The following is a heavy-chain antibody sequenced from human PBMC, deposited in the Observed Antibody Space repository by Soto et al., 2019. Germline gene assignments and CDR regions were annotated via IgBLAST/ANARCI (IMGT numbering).Heavy chain of an antibody. CDR2: ISTDNGNT. Sequence: SGKVSCKASGYTFTRTGISWVRQAPCQGLEWMGWISTDNGNTNYAQHLQGRVRMTTDTSKSTAYMDLRSLRSDDTGVSYWSRDQAISFFGLYAMYCDVNDVWSKGTT. CDR3: SRDQAISFFGLYAMYCDVNDV. D-gene: IGHD2-8*01. J-gene: IGHJ6*03. CDR1: GYTFTRTG. V-gene: IGHV1-18*01.